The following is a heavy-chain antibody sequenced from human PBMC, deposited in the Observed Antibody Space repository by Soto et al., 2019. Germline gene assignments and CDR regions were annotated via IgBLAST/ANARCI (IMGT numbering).Heavy chain of an antibody. J-gene: IGHJ5*02. V-gene: IGHV4-59*01. CDR1: GGSIGTYY. CDR2: IYYSGTT. Sequence: PSETLSLTCTVPGGSIGTYYWSWIRQSPGKGLEWIANIYYSGTTNYNLSLKSQVTISMDTSKNQFSLTLSSVTAADTAVYYCARDSTDHWFDPWGQGILVTVSS. CDR3: ARDSTDHWFDP.